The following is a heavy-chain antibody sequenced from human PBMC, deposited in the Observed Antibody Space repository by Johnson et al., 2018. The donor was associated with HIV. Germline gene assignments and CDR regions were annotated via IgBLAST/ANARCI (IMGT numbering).Heavy chain of an antibody. CDR2: ISGSGSTI. CDR1: GFTFSTYW. J-gene: IGHJ3*02. V-gene: IGHV3-11*01. CDR3: ARGGSSGYMDDAFDI. D-gene: IGHD1-26*01. Sequence: HVQLVESGGGVVQPGGSLRLSCAASGFTFSTYWMSWVRQAPGKGLEWVSYISGSGSTIYYADSVKGRFTISRDNAKNSLYLQMNSLRAEDTAVYYCARGGSSGYMDDAFDIWGQGTMVTVSS.